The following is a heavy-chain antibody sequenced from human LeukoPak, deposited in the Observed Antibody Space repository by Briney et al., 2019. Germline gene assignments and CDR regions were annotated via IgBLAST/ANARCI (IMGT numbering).Heavy chain of an antibody. CDR2: INANSGGT. CDR3: ARVKGEGTKSYCY. Sequence: ASVLKKSNAAGYTFTLYYEDWVRQTPGQGLEWMGWINANSGGTNYAQKFQGSVTRTRDTSISTAYMELSSLRSDDTAVYFCARVKGEGTKSYCYWG. CDR1: GYTFTLYY. V-gene: IGHV1-2*02. J-gene: IGHJ4*01. D-gene: IGHD1-7*01.